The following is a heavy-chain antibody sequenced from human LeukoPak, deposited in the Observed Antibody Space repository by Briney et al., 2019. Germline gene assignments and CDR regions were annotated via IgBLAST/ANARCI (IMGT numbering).Heavy chain of an antibody. Sequence: ASVKVSCKVSGYTLTELSMHWVRQAPGKGLEWMGGFDPEDGETIYAQKFQGRVTTTEDTSTDTAYMELSSLRSEDTAVYYCATDRFRNWNDRPYFDYWGQGTLVTVSS. V-gene: IGHV1-24*01. J-gene: IGHJ4*02. CDR3: ATDRFRNWNDRPYFDY. CDR2: FDPEDGET. CDR1: GYTLTELS. D-gene: IGHD1-1*01.